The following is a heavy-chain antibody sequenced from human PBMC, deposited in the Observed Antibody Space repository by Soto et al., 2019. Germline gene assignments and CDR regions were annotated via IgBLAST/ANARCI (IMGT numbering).Heavy chain of an antibody. J-gene: IGHJ6*02. CDR2: IWYDGSNK. Sequence: QVQLVESGGGVVQPGGSLRLSCAASGFTFSSYGIHWVRQAPGKGLEWAAVIWYDGSNKYYVDSVKGRFTISRDNSKDTVYLQMNSLRAEDTAVYYCERGTQTSHYYGMDVWGQGTTVTVSS. CDR1: GFTFSSYG. V-gene: IGHV3-33*01. CDR3: ERGTQTSHYYGMDV.